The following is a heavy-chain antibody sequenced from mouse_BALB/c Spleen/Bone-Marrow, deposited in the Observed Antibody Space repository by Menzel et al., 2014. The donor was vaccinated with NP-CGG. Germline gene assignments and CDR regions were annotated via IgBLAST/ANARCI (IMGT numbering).Heavy chain of an antibody. CDR1: GFTFSSFG. Sequence: DVHLVESGGGFVQPGGSRKLSCAASGFTFSSFGMHWVRQAPEKGLEWVAYIISGSSTIFYADTVKGRFTVSRDKPKNTLFLQMTSLRSEDTAMYYCTRGGNWDDFDYWGQGTTLTVSS. CDR2: IISGSSTI. D-gene: IGHD4-1*01. V-gene: IGHV5-17*02. J-gene: IGHJ2*01. CDR3: TRGGNWDDFDY.